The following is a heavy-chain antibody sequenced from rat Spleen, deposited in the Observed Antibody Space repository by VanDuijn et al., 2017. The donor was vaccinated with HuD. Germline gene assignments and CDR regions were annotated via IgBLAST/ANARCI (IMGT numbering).Heavy chain of an antibody. CDR1: GFTFSNYY. J-gene: IGHJ2*01. Sequence: VQLVESGGGLVQPGRSMKLSCAVSGFTFSNYYMAWVRQPPGKGLEWIAAISSGGSTYYNSALKSRLSISRDTSKSQVCLKMNSLQTEDTAMYFCARSSRDWGQGVMVTVSS. CDR2: ISSGGST. V-gene: IGHV2S12*01. CDR3: ARSSRD.